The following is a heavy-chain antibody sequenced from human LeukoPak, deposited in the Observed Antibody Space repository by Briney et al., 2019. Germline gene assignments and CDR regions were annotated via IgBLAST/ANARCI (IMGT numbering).Heavy chain of an antibody. J-gene: IGHJ4*02. D-gene: IGHD6-13*01. CDR1: GFTFSSYG. Sequence: GGSLRLSCAASGFTFSSYGMHWVRQAPGKGLEWVAFIRYDGSNKYYADSVKGRFTISRDNSENTLYLQMNSLRAEDTAVYYCAKEGSSLIAAASYYFDYWGQGTLVTVSS. V-gene: IGHV3-30*02. CDR2: IRYDGSNK. CDR3: AKEGSSLIAAASYYFDY.